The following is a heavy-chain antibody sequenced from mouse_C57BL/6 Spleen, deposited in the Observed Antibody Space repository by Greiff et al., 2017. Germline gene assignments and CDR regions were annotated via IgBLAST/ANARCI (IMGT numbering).Heavy chain of an antibody. D-gene: IGHD1-1*01. CDR3: ARSDYYDAGGY. CDR2: IYPGDGDT. V-gene: IGHV1-82*01. Sequence: QVQLQQSGPELVKPGASVKISCKASGYAFSSSWMNWVKQRPGKGLEWIGRIYPGDGDTNYNGKFKGKATLTADKSSSTAYMQLSSLTSEDSAVYVCARSDYYDAGGYWGQGTTLTVSS. CDR1: GYAFSSSW. J-gene: IGHJ2*01.